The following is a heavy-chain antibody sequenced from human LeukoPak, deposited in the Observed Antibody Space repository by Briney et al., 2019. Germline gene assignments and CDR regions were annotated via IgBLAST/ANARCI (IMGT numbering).Heavy chain of an antibody. CDR2: IYSGGST. V-gene: IGHV3-53*01. Sequence: AGGSLRLSCAASGFTVSSNYMRWVRQAPGKGLEWVSLIYSGGSTYYADSVKGRFTISRDNSKNTLYLQMNSLRVEDTAVYYCARAFFRVPVITTDGPFDYWGQGTLVTVSS. CDR1: GFTVSSNY. J-gene: IGHJ4*02. D-gene: IGHD3-22*01. CDR3: ARAFFRVPVITTDGPFDY.